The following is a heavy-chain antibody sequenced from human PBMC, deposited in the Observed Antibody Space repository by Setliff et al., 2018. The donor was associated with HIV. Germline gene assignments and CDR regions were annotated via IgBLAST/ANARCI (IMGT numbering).Heavy chain of an antibody. D-gene: IGHD4-17*01. CDR1: YATISTADYY. V-gene: IGHV4-30-4*01. CDR3: VRDDYGYNGKGFDY. J-gene: IGHJ4*02. CDR2: VSYTGTT. Sequence: SETLSLTCTASYATISTADYYWSWIRQPPGKGLEWIGFVSYTGTTHYNPSLKSRLTISIDTSENQFSLKLSSVTAADTAMYYCVRDDYGYNGKGFDYWGPGTLVTVSS.